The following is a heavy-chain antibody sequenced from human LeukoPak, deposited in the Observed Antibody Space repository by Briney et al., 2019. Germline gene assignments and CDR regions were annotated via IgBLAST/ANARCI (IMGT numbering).Heavy chain of an antibody. CDR1: GFTFSSYA. CDR2: IRYDGSNK. J-gene: IGHJ4*02. Sequence: GGSLRLSCAASGFTFSSYAMSWVRQAPGKGLEWVAFIRYDGSNKYYADSVKGRFTISRDNSKNTLYLQMNSLRAEDTAVYYCAKGAQVLLWFGEFPPDYWGQGTLVTVSS. V-gene: IGHV3-30*02. CDR3: AKGAQVLLWFGEFPPDY. D-gene: IGHD3-10*01.